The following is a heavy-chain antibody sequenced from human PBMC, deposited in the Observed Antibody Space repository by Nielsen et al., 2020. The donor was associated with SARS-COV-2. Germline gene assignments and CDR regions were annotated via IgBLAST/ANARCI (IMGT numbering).Heavy chain of an antibody. Sequence: GGSLRLSCAASGFTFGSYGMHWVRQAPGKGLEWVAVISYDGSNKYYADSVKGRFTISRDNSKNTLYLQMNSLRAEDTAVYYCAEDREQWLAHYYSDYWGQGTLVTVSS. J-gene: IGHJ4*02. CDR3: AEDREQWLAHYYSDY. V-gene: IGHV3-30*18. CDR1: GFTFGSYG. D-gene: IGHD6-19*01. CDR2: ISYDGSNK.